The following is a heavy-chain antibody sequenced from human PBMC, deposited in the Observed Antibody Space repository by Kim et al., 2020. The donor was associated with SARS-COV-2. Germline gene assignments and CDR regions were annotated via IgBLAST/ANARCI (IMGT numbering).Heavy chain of an antibody. CDR3: TTDRGDCGGDCSPFNWYFDL. V-gene: IGHV3-15*01. Sequence: GGSLRLSCAASGFTFSNAWMSGVRQAPGKGLEWFGRIKSKTDGGTTDYAAPVKGRFNISRDDSKNTLYLQMNSLKTEDTAVYYCTTDRGDCGGDCSPFNWYFDLWGRGNMLTVSS. D-gene: IGHD2-21*02. CDR2: IKSKTDGGTT. J-gene: IGHJ2*01. CDR1: GFTFSNAW.